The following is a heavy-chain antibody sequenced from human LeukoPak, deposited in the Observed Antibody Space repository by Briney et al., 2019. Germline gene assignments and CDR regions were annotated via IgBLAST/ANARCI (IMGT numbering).Heavy chain of an antibody. CDR1: GFTFSSYA. Sequence: GGSLRLSCAASGFTFSSYAMSWVRQAPGKGLEWVANIKQDGSEKYYVDSVKGRFTISRDNAKNSLYLQMNSLRAEDTAVYYCARDYHLVGAINYYYGMDVWGQGTTVTVSS. CDR3: ARDYHLVGAINYYYGMDV. D-gene: IGHD1-26*01. J-gene: IGHJ6*02. V-gene: IGHV3-7*01. CDR2: IKQDGSEK.